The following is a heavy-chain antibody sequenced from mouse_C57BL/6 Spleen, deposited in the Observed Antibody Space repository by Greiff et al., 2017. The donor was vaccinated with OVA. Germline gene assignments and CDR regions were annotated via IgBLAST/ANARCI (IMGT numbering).Heavy chain of an antibody. Sequence: VQLQQPGAELVRPGSSVKLSCKASGYTFTSYWMHWVKQRPIQGLEWIGNIDPSDSETHYNQKFKDKATLTVDKSSSTAYMQLNSLTSEDSAVYYCARVYYRSYWYFDVWGTGTTVTVSS. V-gene: IGHV1-52*01. J-gene: IGHJ1*03. CDR2: IDPSDSET. CDR1: GYTFTSYW. D-gene: IGHD2-1*01. CDR3: ARVYYRSYWYFDV.